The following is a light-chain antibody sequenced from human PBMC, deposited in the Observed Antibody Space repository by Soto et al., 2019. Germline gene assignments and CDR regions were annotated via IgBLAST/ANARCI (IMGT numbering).Light chain of an antibody. CDR2: GAS. CDR1: QSVSSN. CDR3: QQYNNWPPLT. J-gene: IGKJ4*01. Sequence: EIVLTQSPATLSVSPGERATLSCRDSQSVSSNLALYQQKPGQAPRLLIYGASTRATGIPARFSGSGSGTEFTLTISSRQSEDFAVYYCQQYNNWPPLTFGGGTKVEIK. V-gene: IGKV3-15*01.